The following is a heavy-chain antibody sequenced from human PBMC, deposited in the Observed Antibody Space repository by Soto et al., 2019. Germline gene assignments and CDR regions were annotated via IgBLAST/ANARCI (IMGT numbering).Heavy chain of an antibody. CDR2: IYYSGST. CDR3: ATQEVGGSYVYTFDP. V-gene: IGHV4-39*01. Sequence: PSETLSLTCTVSGGSITSSSYYWGWIRQPPGKGLEWIGSIYYSGSTYYNPSLKSRVTMSVDTSKNQFSLKLSSVTAADTAVYYCATQEVGGSYVYTFDPWGQGTLVTVSS. D-gene: IGHD1-26*01. CDR1: GGSITSSSYY. J-gene: IGHJ5*02.